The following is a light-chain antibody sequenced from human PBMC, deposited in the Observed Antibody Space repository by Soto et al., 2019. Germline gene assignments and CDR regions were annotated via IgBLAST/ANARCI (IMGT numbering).Light chain of an antibody. V-gene: IGKV1-5*03. CDR2: RAS. CDR1: QTINTW. J-gene: IGKJ3*01. CDR3: HQYETYSGT. Sequence: DIQMTQSPSTLSASVGDRVTITCRASQTINTWLAWYQQKPGKAPKLLIYRASNLVSGVPSRFSGSGSGTEFTLTISSLQPDYFSIYYCHQYETYSGTFGPGTKVDI.